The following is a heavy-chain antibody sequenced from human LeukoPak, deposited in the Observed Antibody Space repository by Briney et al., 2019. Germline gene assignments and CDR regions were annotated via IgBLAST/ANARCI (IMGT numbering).Heavy chain of an antibody. CDR2: IWYDGSNK. CDR1: GFTFTNYW. V-gene: IGHV3-33*08. D-gene: IGHD3-10*01. CDR3: ARDPESITMVRGVMDY. Sequence: AGGSLRLSCTASGFTFTNYWMSWVRQAPGKGLEWVAVIWYDGSNKYYADSVKGRFTISRDNSKNTLYLQMNSLRAEDTAVYYCARDPESITMVRGVMDYWGQGTLVTVSS. J-gene: IGHJ4*02.